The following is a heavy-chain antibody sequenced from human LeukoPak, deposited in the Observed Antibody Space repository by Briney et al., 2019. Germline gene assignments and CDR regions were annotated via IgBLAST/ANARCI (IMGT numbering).Heavy chain of an antibody. D-gene: IGHD3-16*01. V-gene: IGHV1-2*02. Sequence: GASVKVSCKASGYTFTGYYMHWVRQAPGQGLEWMGWINPNSGGTNYAQKFQGRVTMTRDTSISTAYMELSSLRSEDTAVYYCATSYVVAHWFDPWGQGTLVTVSS. J-gene: IGHJ5*02. CDR3: ATSYVVAHWFDP. CDR2: INPNSGGT. CDR1: GYTFTGYY.